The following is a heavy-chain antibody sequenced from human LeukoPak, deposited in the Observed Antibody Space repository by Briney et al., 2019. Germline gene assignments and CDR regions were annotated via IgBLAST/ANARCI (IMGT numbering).Heavy chain of an antibody. Sequence: PGGSLRLSCAASGFTFSSYAMSWVRQAPGKGLEWVSAISGSGGSTYYADSAKGRFTISRDSSKNTLYLQMNSLRAEDTAVYYCAKGVGARPDYWGQGTLVTVSS. CDR3: AKGVGARPDY. CDR2: ISGSGGST. D-gene: IGHD1-26*01. V-gene: IGHV3-23*01. CDR1: GFTFSSYA. J-gene: IGHJ4*02.